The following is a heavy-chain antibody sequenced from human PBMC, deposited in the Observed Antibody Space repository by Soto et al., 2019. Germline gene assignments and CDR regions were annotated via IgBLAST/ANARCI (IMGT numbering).Heavy chain of an antibody. Sequence: QVQLVQSGAEVKKPGASVKVSCKASGYTFTSYGISWVRQAPGQGLEWMGWISAYNGNTNYAQKLQGRVTMTTDTSSSTADVELRSLRSDDTAVYYCANGIAAHLGPYGMDVWGQGTTVTVSS. CDR3: ANGIAAHLGPYGMDV. CDR2: ISAYNGNT. D-gene: IGHD6-6*01. V-gene: IGHV1-18*01. J-gene: IGHJ6*02. CDR1: GYTFTSYG.